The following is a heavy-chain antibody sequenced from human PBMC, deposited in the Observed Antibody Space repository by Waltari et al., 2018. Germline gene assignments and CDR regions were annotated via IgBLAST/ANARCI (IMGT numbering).Heavy chain of an antibody. CDR1: GGSISNRTPP. CDR3: ARVRYSSSSIDF. D-gene: IGHD6-6*01. CDR2: FYYTGIT. J-gene: IGHJ4*02. V-gene: IGHV4-39*01. Sequence: QLQLQESGPGLVKPSETLSLPCTIPGGSISNRTPPWGRIRQPPGKGLEWIGSFYYTGITYYNPSLKSRVTVSVDTSKNQFSLKVTSVTAADTAVYYCARVRYSSSSIDFWGQGTLVTVSS.